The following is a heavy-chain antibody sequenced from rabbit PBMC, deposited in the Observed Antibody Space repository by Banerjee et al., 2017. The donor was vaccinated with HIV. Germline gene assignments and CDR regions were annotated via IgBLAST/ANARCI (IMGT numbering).Heavy chain of an antibody. J-gene: IGHJ4*01. CDR2: IGAGSGAT. CDR3: ARYEYGGYGGANL. D-gene: IGHD2-1*01. CDR1: GFSFSSGYW. V-gene: IGHV1S45*01. Sequence: QEQLVESGGGLVQPGASLTLTCTASGFSFSSGYWICWVRQAPGKGLEWIGCIGAGSGATYYATWAKGRFTISKTSSTTVTLQMNSLTAADTATYFCARYEYGGYGGANLWGPGTLVTVS.